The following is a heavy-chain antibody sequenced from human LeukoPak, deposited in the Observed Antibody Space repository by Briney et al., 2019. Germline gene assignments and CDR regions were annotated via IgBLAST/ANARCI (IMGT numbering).Heavy chain of an antibody. CDR1: GFTFSSHW. CDR2: INSDGSST. J-gene: IGHJ4*02. Sequence: GGSLRLSCAASGFTFSSHWMHWVRQAPGKGLVWVSRINSDGSSTDYADSVKGRFPISRDNTKNTLYLQMNSLRAEDTAVNYCASSLGPLTEYWGQGTLVTVSS. D-gene: IGHD3-16*01. CDR3: ASSLGPLTEY. V-gene: IGHV3-74*01.